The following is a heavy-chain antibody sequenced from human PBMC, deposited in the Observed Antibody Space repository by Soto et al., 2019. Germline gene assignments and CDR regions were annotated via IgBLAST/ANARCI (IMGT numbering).Heavy chain of an antibody. CDR3: AKLPSNYGGEGIDY. CDR1: GFTFSTNA. D-gene: IGHD4-17*01. Sequence: EVQLLESGGGLVQPGGSLSLSFAASGFTFSTNAMSWVRQAPGKGLEWVAAIGGRGGSTYYPDSVKGRFTISRDNSKNTLDLQMNSRRAEDTAVYYCAKLPSNYGGEGIDYWGQGTLVTVSS. J-gene: IGHJ4*02. V-gene: IGHV3-23*01. CDR2: IGGRGGST.